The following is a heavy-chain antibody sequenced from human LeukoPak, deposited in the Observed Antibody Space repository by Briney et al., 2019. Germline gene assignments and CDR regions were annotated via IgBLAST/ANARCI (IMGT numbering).Heavy chain of an antibody. Sequence: GASVKVSCKSSGYTFTRHYLHWVRQAPGQGLEWVGLINPTGTSSWSAQKFQGRVTMTRDMSTSTVYMELSSLRSEDTAVYYCAAHDVYYYDSSGYYAGSDYWGQGTLVTVSS. V-gene: IGHV1-46*01. CDR1: GYTFTRHY. CDR3: AAHDVYYYDSSGYYAGSDY. CDR2: INPTGTSS. D-gene: IGHD3-22*01. J-gene: IGHJ4*02.